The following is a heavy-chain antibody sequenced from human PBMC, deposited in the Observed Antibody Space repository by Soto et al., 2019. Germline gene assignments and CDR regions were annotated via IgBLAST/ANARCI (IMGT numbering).Heavy chain of an antibody. CDR3: AKAYSSSWYRSYFDY. D-gene: IGHD6-13*01. J-gene: IGHJ4*02. CDR1: GFTFSSYA. V-gene: IGHV3-23*01. Sequence: PGXSLRLSCAASGFTFSSYAMSWVRQAPWKGLEWVSAISGSGGSTYYADSVKGRFTISRDNSKNTLYLQMNSLRAEDTAVYYCAKAYSSSWYRSYFDYWGQGTLVTVSS. CDR2: ISGSGGST.